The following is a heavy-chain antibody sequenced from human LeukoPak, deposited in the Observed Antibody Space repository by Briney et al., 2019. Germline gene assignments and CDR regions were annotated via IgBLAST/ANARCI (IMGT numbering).Heavy chain of an antibody. J-gene: IGHJ4*02. CDR3: ANDRAGMVRSFDY. CDR2: ISYDGSNK. Sequence: GSSLRLSCAASGFXFTSYGIHWVRQAPGKGLEWVAIISYDGSNKYYADSVKGRFTISRDNSKNTLYLQMSSLRAEDTAVYYCANDRAGMVRSFDYWGQGTLVTVSS. CDR1: GFXFTSYG. V-gene: IGHV3-30*18. D-gene: IGHD4/OR15-4a*01.